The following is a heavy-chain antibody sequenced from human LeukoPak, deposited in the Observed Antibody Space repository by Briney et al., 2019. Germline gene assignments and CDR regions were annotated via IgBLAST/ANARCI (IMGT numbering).Heavy chain of an antibody. D-gene: IGHD3-22*01. J-gene: IGHJ4*02. CDR3: XXXXXXXRVWDDYESTVLSY. V-gene: IGHV3-30*02. CDR1: GFTFSSYG. CDR2: IRYDGRNK. Sequence: PWGSLRLSCAASGFTFSSYGMHWVRQAPGKGLEWVAFIRYDGRNKYYADSVKARFTISRDNSKNTLYLQMNSLRAKETPLYYWXXXXXXXRVWDDYESTVLSYWGQGTLVTVSS.